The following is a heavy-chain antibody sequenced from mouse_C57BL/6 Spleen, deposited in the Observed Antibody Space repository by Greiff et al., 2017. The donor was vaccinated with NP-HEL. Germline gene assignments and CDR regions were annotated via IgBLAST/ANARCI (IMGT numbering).Heavy chain of an antibody. CDR2: IYPRSGNT. Sequence: VQLQQSGAELARPGASVKLSCKASGYTFTSYGISWVKQRTGQGLEWIGEIYPRSGNTYYNEKFKGKATLTADKSSSTAYMELRSLTSEDSAVYFCARLGGIYYDYVRDAMDYWGQGTSVTVSS. V-gene: IGHV1-81*01. CDR1: GYTFTSYG. D-gene: IGHD2-4*01. J-gene: IGHJ4*01. CDR3: ARLGGIYYDYVRDAMDY.